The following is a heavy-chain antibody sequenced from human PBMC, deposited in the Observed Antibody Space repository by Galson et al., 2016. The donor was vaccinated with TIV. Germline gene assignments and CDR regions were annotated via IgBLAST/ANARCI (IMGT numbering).Heavy chain of an antibody. CDR1: DYSISSGFY. D-gene: IGHD3-10*01. CDR3: ARHRGMGAARPIRHWHFDL. Sequence: SETLSLTCAVSDYSISSGFYWGWIRQPPGKGLEWVGSIWHNGGPYYNPALKSRVTISLDTSKNQFSLKLISLTAADTAFYYCARHRGMGAARPIRHWHFDLWGRGTLVTVSS. CDR2: IWHNGGP. J-gene: IGHJ2*01. V-gene: IGHV4-38-2*01.